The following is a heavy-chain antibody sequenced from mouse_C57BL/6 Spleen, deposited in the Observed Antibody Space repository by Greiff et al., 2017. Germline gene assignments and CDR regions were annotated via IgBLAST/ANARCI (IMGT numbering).Heavy chain of an antibody. D-gene: IGHD2-2*01. J-gene: IGHJ4*01. CDR2: FHPYNDDT. CDR1: GYTFTTYP. Sequence: VQLKESGAELVKPGASVKMSCKASGYTFTTYPIEWMKQNHGKSLEWIGNFHPYNDDTKYNEKFKGKATLTVEKSSSTVYLELSRLTSDDSAVYYCARDGGYDGDYYAMDYWGQGTSVTVSS. V-gene: IGHV1-47*01. CDR3: ARDGGYDGDYYAMDY.